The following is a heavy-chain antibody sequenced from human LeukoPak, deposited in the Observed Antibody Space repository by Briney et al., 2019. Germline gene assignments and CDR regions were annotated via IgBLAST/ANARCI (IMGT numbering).Heavy chain of an antibody. CDR3: ARGPTVTLVDYYYYYYMDV. Sequence: ASVKVSCKASGYTFTGYYMHWVRQAPGQGLEWMGWINPNSGGTNYAQKCQGRVTMTRDTSISTAYMELSRLRSDDTAVYYCARGPTVTLVDYYYYYYMDVWGKGTTVTVSS. CDR1: GYTFTGYY. CDR2: INPNSGGT. D-gene: IGHD4-17*01. J-gene: IGHJ6*03. V-gene: IGHV1-2*02.